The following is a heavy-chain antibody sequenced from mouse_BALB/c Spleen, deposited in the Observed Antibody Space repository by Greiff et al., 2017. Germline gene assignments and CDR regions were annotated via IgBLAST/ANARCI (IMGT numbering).Heavy chain of an antibody. CDR3: ARKALRLRDYAMDY. CDR1: GFNIKDTY. V-gene: IGHV14-3*02. J-gene: IGHJ4*01. D-gene: IGHD1-2*01. Sequence: EVKLQESGAELVKPGASVKLSCTASGFNIKDTYMYWVKQRPEQGLEWIGRIDPANGNTKYDPKFQGKATITADTSSNTAYLQLSSLTSEDTAVYYCARKALRLRDYAMDYWGQGTSVTVSS. CDR2: IDPANGNT.